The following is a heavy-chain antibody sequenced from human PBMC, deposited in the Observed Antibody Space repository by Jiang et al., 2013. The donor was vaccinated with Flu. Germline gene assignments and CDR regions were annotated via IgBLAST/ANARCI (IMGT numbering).Heavy chain of an antibody. CDR2: ISSSGSTI. D-gene: IGHD4-23*01. V-gene: IGHV3-11*01. CDR1: GFSFSDYY. J-gene: IGHJ4*02. Sequence: QVQLLESGGGLVKPGGSLRLSCAASGFSFSDYYMSWIRQAPGKGLEWVSYISSSGSTIYYADSVKGRFTISRDNAKNSLFLQMNSLRVEDTAVYYCARSQPATVVNPEYWGQGTLVTGLL. CDR3: ARSQPATVVNPEY.